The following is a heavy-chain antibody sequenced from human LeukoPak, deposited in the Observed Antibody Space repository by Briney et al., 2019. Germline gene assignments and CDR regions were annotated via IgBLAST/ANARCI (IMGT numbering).Heavy chain of an antibody. J-gene: IGHJ4*02. CDR3: AKDPLKYSSGWYLAN. CDR2: IYSGGST. D-gene: IGHD6-19*01. Sequence: GGSLRLSCAASGFTVSSNYMSWVRQAPGKGLEWVSVIYSGGSTYYADSVKGRFTISRDNSKNTLYLQMNSLRAEDTAVYYCAKDPLKYSSGWYLANWGQGTLVTVSS. V-gene: IGHV3-53*05. CDR1: GFTVSSNY.